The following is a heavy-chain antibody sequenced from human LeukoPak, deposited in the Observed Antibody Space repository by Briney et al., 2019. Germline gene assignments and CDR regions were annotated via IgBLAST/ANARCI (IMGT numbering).Heavy chain of an antibody. J-gene: IGHJ4*02. Sequence: SQTLSLTCAISGDSVSSNSAAWNWIRQSPSRGLEWLGRTYYRSKWYNDYAVSVKSRITIKPDTSKNQFSLQLNSVTPEDTAVYYCAKDFALLGYCSGGTCHAGDSWGQGTLVTVSS. CDR1: GDSVSSNSAA. D-gene: IGHD2-15*01. V-gene: IGHV6-1*01. CDR3: AKDFALLGYCSGGTCHAGDS. CDR2: TYYRSKWYN.